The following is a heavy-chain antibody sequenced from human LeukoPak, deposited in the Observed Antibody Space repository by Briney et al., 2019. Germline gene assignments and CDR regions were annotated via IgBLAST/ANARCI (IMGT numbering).Heavy chain of an antibody. J-gene: IGHJ4*02. D-gene: IGHD2-2*01. Sequence: SVKVSCKASGGTFSSYAISWVRQAPGQGLEWMGRIIPILGIANHAQKFQGRVTITADKSTSTAYMELSSLRSEDTAVYYCARRYCSSTSCSDYWGQGTLVTVSS. CDR2: IIPILGIA. V-gene: IGHV1-69*04. CDR3: ARRYCSSTSCSDY. CDR1: GGTFSSYA.